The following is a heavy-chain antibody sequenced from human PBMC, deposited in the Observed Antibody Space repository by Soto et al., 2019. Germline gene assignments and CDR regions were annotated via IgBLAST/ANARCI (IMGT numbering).Heavy chain of an antibody. CDR1: GFTFRSYA. D-gene: IGHD4-17*01. J-gene: IGHJ4*02. V-gene: IGHV3-30-3*01. Sequence: ESGGGVVQPGRSLRLSCAASGFTFRSYAMHWVRQAPGKGLEWVTVISYDGSNKYYADSVKGRFTISRDNSKNTLYLQMNSLRAEDTAVYYCARAPTTVTTAYYFDYWGQGTLVTVSS. CDR2: ISYDGSNK. CDR3: ARAPTTVTTAYYFDY.